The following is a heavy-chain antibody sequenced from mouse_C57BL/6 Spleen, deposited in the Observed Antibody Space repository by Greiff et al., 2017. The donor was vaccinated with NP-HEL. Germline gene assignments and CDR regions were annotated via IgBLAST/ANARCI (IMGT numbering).Heavy chain of an antibody. CDR1: GYSFTGYY. Sequence: VHVKQSGPELVKPGASVKISCKASGYSFTGYYMNWVKQSPEKSLEWIGEINPSTGGTTYNQKFKAKATLTVDKSSSTAYMQLKSLTSEDSAVYYCARSGGNYGYAMDYWGQGTSVTVSS. D-gene: IGHD2-1*01. CDR3: ARSGGNYGYAMDY. J-gene: IGHJ4*01. V-gene: IGHV1-42*01. CDR2: INPSTGGT.